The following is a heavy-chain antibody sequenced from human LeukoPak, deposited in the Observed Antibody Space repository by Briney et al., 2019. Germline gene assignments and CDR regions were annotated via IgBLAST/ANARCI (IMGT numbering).Heavy chain of an antibody. CDR2: INWNGGST. CDR3: ARGGVGSFDY. J-gene: IGHJ4*02. Sequence: GGSLRLSCAASGFTFDDYGMSWVRQAPGKGLEWVSAINWNGGSTGYADSVKGRFTISRDNAKNTVYLQMNSLRAEDTAVYYCARGGVGSFDYWGQGALVTVSP. CDR1: GFTFDDYG. D-gene: IGHD1-26*01. V-gene: IGHV3-20*04.